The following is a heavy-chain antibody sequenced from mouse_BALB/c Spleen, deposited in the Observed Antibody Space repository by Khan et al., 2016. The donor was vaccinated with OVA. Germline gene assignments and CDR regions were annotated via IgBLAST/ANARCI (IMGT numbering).Heavy chain of an antibody. D-gene: IGHD1-1*01. CDR2: ISYSGVT. CDR1: GYSITSGYV. V-gene: IGHV3-2*02. Sequence: EVKLLESGPGLVKPSQSLSLTCTVTGYSITSGYVWNWIRQLPGNKLEWMGDISYSGVTSSTPSLKSRISITRDTSKNQFFLQLNSVTTEDTATYYCARGNYYGYYFDYWGQGTTLTVSS. CDR3: ARGNYYGYYFDY. J-gene: IGHJ2*01.